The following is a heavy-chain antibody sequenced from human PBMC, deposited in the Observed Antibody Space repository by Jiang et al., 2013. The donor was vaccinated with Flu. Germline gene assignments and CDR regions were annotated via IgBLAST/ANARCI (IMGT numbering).Heavy chain of an antibody. J-gene: IGHJ4*02. Sequence: EVQLLESGGGLVQPGRSLRLSCAASGFTFDDYAMHWVRQAPGKGLEWVSGISWNSGSIGYADSVKGRFTISRDNAKNSLYLQMNSLRAEDTALYYCAKDTFRWLSDFDYWGQG. CDR1: GFTFDDYA. CDR2: ISWNSGSI. V-gene: IGHV3-9*01. CDR3: AKDTFRWLSDFDY. D-gene: IGHD6-19*01.